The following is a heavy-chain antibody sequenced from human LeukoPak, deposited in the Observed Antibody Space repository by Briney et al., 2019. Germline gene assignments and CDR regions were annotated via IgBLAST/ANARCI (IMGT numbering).Heavy chain of an antibody. CDR2: INPSGGST. CDR3: ARAGSLPYSSGYLFDY. Sequence: ASVKVSCKASGYTFINYNIHWVRQAPGQGLEWMGIINPSGGSTSYAQKFQGRVTMTRDMSTSTVYMELSSLRSEDTAVYYCARAGSLPYSSGYLFDYWGQGTLVTVSS. V-gene: IGHV1-46*01. CDR1: GYTFINYN. J-gene: IGHJ4*02. D-gene: IGHD3-22*01.